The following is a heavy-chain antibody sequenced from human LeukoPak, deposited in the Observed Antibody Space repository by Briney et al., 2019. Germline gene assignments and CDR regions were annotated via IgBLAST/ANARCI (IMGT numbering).Heavy chain of an antibody. CDR2: ISAYNGNT. D-gene: IGHD1-26*01. CDR1: GYTFTSYG. Sequence: GASVKVSCKASGYTFTSYGITLVRQAPGQGLEWMGWISAYNGNTNYAQKLQGRVTMTTDTSTSTAYMELRSLRSDDTAVYYCAREGLDSGSPMADYWGQGTLVTVSS. CDR3: AREGLDSGSPMADY. V-gene: IGHV1-18*01. J-gene: IGHJ4*02.